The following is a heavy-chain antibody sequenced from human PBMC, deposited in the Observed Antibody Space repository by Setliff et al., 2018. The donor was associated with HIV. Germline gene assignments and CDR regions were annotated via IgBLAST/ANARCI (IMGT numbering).Heavy chain of an antibody. D-gene: IGHD3-9*01. CDR1: GGSVNSSRYY. CDR3: ATRNTLRYFEWLNYYYYYMDV. Sequence: SETLSLTCIVSGGSVNSSRYYWGWVRQPPGKGLEWIGSIYYSGSTYYNPSLKSRVTISVDTSKNQFSLKLSSVTAADTAVYYCATRNTLRYFEWLNYYYYYMDVWGKGTTVTVSS. J-gene: IGHJ6*03. CDR2: IYYSGST. V-gene: IGHV4-39*01.